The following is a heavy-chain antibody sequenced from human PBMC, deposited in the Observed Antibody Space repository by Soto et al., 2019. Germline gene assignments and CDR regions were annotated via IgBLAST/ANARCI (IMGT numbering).Heavy chain of an antibody. CDR1: GFTCSSYD. CDR3: AKATAAAGGAFDI. V-gene: IGHV3-23*01. J-gene: IGHJ3*02. D-gene: IGHD1-1*01. CDR2: ILVSGST. Sequence: GGSLRLSCAASGFTCSSYDMSWIRQAPGKGLEWVSTILVSGSTHYPDSVQGRFTISRDNSKNTVFLHMNTLTAGDTAVYYCAKATAAAGGAFDICGQGTMVTVSS.